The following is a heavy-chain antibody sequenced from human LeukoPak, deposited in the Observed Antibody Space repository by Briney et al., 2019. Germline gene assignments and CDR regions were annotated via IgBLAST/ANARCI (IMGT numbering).Heavy chain of an antibody. D-gene: IGHD4-17*01. V-gene: IGHV1-2*02. CDR2: INPNSGGT. CDR3: ARDQGTTAGYYYYYAMDV. J-gene: IGHJ6*02. CDR1: GYTFTGYY. Sequence: EASVKVSCKASGYTFTGYYMHWVRQAPGQGLEWMGWINPNSGGTNYAQKFQGRVTMTRDTSISTAYMELSRLRSDDTAVYYCARDQGTTAGYYYYYAMDVWGQGTTVTVSS.